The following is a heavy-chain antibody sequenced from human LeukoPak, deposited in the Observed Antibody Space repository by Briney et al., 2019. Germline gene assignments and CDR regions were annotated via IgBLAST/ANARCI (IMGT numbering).Heavy chain of an antibody. J-gene: IGHJ4*02. V-gene: IGHV3-23*01. D-gene: IGHD2-2*01. Sequence: GGSLRLSCAASGFTFSSHAMSWVRQAPGKGLEWVSVISGSGGSTYYADSVKGRFTISRDNSKNTLYLQMNSLRAEDTAVYYCAKSRGVSTSSHDYWGQGTLVTVSS. CDR3: AKSRGVSTSSHDY. CDR1: GFTFSSHA. CDR2: ISGSGGST.